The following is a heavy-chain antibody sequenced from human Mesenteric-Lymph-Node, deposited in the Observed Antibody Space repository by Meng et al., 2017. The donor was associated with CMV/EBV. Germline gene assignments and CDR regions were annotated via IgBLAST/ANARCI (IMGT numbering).Heavy chain of an antibody. CDR2: ISSSSSYI. CDR1: GFTFSSYS. D-gene: IGHD3-22*01. Sequence: GGSLRLSCAASGFTFSSYSMNWVRQAPGKGLEWVSSISSSSSYIYYADSVKGRFTISRDNAKNSLYLQMNSLRAEDTAVYYCARVGARKDSSGYLSYYYYGMDVRGQGTTVTVSS. CDR3: ARVGARKDSSGYLSYYYYGMDV. V-gene: IGHV3-21*01. J-gene: IGHJ6*02.